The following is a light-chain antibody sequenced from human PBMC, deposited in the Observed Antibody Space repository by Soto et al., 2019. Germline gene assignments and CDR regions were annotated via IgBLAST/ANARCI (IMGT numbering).Light chain of an antibody. CDR1: QSISSW. V-gene: IGKV1-5*01. Sequence: DIQMTQSPSTLSASVGDRVTITCRASQSISSWLAWYQQKPGKAPKLLIYDASSLESGVPSRFNGSGSGTEFTLTISSLQPDDFATYYCQQYNRYTFGQGTKLEIK. CDR2: DAS. J-gene: IGKJ2*01. CDR3: QQYNRYT.